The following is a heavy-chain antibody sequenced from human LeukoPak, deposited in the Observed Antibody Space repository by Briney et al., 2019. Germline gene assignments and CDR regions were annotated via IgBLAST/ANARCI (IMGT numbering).Heavy chain of an antibody. V-gene: IGHV4-34*01. Sequence: PSETLSLTCAVYGGSFSGYYWSWIRQPPGKGLEWIGEINHSGSTDYNPSLKSRVTISVDTSKNQFSLKLSSVTAADTAVYYCARQVYCSSTSCNVRAFDIWGQGTMVTVSS. J-gene: IGHJ3*02. CDR3: ARQVYCSSTSCNVRAFDI. CDR1: GGSFSGYY. CDR2: INHSGST. D-gene: IGHD2-2*01.